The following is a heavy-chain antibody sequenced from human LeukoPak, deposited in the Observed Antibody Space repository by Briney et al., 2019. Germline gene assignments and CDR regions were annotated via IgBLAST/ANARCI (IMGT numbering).Heavy chain of an antibody. CDR2: IIPIFGTA. V-gene: IGHV1-69*13. CDR3: ARGGTLNMVRGVGRRDPSLLSLYYFDY. J-gene: IGHJ4*02. CDR1: GGTFSSYA. Sequence: GASVKVSCKASGGTFSSYAISWVRQAPGQGLEWMGGIIPIFGTANYAQKFRGRVTITADESTSTAYMELSSLRSDDTAVYYCARGGTLNMVRGVGRRDPSLLSLYYFDYWGQGTLVTVSS. D-gene: IGHD3-10*01.